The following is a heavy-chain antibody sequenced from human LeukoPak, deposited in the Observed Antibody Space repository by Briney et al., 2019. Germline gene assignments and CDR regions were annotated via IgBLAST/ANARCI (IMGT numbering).Heavy chain of an antibody. J-gene: IGHJ4*02. CDR2: ISGSSSTIYISSSSSTT. Sequence: GGSLRLSCAASGFTFSSYSMNWVRQAPGKGLEWVSYISGSSSTIYISSSSSTTYYADSVKGRFTISRDNAKSSLYLQVNSLRAEDTAVYYCARWYDYDSKGYNYYFDYWGQGTLVTVST. V-gene: IGHV3-48*01. CDR1: GFTFSSYS. D-gene: IGHD3-22*01. CDR3: ARWYDYDSKGYNYYFDY.